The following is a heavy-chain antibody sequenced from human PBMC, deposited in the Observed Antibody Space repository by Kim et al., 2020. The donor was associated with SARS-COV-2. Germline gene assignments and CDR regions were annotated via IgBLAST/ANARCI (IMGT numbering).Heavy chain of an antibody. D-gene: IGHD5-18*01. CDR1: GFTFSSYA. Sequence: GGSLRLSCAASGFTFSSYAMHWVRHAPGKGLEWVAVISYDGSNKYYADSVKGRFTISRDNSKNTLYLQMNSLRAEDTAVYYCARASTIQLWLYYYYGMDVWGQGPTVTVSS. CDR2: ISYDGSNK. J-gene: IGHJ6*02. CDR3: ARASTIQLWLYYYYGMDV. V-gene: IGHV3-30-3*01.